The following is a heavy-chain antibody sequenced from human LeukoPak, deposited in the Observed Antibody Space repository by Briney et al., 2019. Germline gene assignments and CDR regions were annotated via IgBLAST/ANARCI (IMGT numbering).Heavy chain of an antibody. D-gene: IGHD3-3*01. CDR2: IKQDGSEK. J-gene: IGHJ4*02. CDR3: ASVYDFWSGYPFDY. Sequence: PGGSLRLSCAVSGFAFSNYWVSWVRQAPGKGLEWVAKIKQDGSEKYYVDSVKGRFTIPRDNAKNSLYLQMNSLRAEDTAVYYCASVYDFWSGYPFDYWGQGTLVTVSS. V-gene: IGHV3-7*01. CDR1: GFAFSNYW.